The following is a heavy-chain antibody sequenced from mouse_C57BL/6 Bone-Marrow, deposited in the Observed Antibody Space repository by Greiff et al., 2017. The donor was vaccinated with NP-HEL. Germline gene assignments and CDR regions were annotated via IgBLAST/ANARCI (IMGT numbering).Heavy chain of an antibody. J-gene: IGHJ4*01. V-gene: IGHV2-9-1*01. CDR3: ARPYGSPYYYAMDY. CDR2: IWTGGGT. D-gene: IGHD1-1*01. Sequence: QVQLKESGPGLVAPSQSLSITCTVSGFSLTSYAISWVRQPPGKGLEWLGVIWTGGGTNYNSALKSRLSISKDNSNSQVFLKMNSLQTDDTARYYCARPYGSPYYYAMDYWGQGTSVTVSS. CDR1: GFSLTSYA.